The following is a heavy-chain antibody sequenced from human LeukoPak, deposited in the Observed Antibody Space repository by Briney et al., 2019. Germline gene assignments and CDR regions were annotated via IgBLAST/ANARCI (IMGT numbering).Heavy chain of an antibody. D-gene: IGHD3-10*01. CDR1: GFTFSSYG. CDR2: IRYDGSNK. Sequence: PGGSLRLSCAASGFTFSSYGMHWVRQAPGKGLEWVAVIRYDGSNKYYADSVKGRFTISRDNSKNTLYLQMNSLRAEDTAVYYCARVPFYGSGSLDYFDYWGQGTLVTVSS. CDR3: ARVPFYGSGSLDYFDY. V-gene: IGHV3-33*01. J-gene: IGHJ4*02.